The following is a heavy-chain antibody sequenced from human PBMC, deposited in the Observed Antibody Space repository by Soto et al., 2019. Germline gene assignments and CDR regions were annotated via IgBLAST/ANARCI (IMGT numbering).Heavy chain of an antibody. V-gene: IGHV3-30*18. CDR3: AKDNCISTSCYRLYNWFDP. CDR2: ISYGGSNK. J-gene: IGHJ5*02. CDR1: GFTFSSYG. Sequence: QVQLVESGGGVVQPGRSLRLSCAASGFTFSSYGMHWVRQAPGKGLEWVAVISYGGSNKYYADSVKGRFTISRDNSKNPPYLQMTNLRAEDTAVYYCAKDNCISTSCYRLYNWFDPWGQGTLVTVSS. D-gene: IGHD2-2*01.